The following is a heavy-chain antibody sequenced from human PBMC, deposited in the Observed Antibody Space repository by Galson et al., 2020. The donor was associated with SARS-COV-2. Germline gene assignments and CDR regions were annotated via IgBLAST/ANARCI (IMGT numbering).Heavy chain of an antibody. CDR2: INSDGSST. V-gene: IGHV3-74*01. D-gene: IGHD5-18*01. Sequence: GESLKISCAASGFTFSSYWMHWVRQAPGKGLVWVSRINSDGSSTSYADSVKGRFTISRDNAKNTLYLQMNSLRAEDTAVYYCARGQLWSSYYYYYMDVWGKGTTVTISS. CDR3: ARGQLWSSYYYYYMDV. J-gene: IGHJ6*03. CDR1: GFTFSSYW.